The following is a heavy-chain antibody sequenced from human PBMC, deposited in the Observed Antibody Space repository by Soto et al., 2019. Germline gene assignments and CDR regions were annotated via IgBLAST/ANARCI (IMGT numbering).Heavy chain of an antibody. V-gene: IGHV3-23*01. CDR2: IGVSGGRT. J-gene: IGHJ4*02. CDR3: AKGLDFWSGKTVFDY. D-gene: IGHD3-3*01. Sequence: PAGRLSFSRCAMNRLHQAPGKGLEWVSTIGVSGGRTNYADSVKGRFTISRDNSKNTLYVQMNSLRAEDTAVYYCAKGLDFWSGKTVFDYWGQGTLVTVSS. CDR1: RLSFSRCA.